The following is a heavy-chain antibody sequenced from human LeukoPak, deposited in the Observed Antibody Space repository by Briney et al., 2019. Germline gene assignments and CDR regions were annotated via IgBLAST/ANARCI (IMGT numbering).Heavy chain of an antibody. J-gene: IGHJ4*02. V-gene: IGHV3-7*01. Sequence: EWVANIKQDGSEKYYVDSVKGRFTISRDNAKNSLYLQMNSLRAEDTAVYYCARDAHTGFDYWGQGTLVTVSS. D-gene: IGHD1-1*01. CDR2: IKQDGSEK. CDR3: ARDAHTGFDY.